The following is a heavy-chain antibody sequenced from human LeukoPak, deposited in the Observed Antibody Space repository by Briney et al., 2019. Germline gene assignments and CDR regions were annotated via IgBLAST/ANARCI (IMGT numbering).Heavy chain of an antibody. CDR3: TRDQMNY. Sequence: PGGSLRLPCTASEFTVSRNYMLWVRQAPGKGLEWVSLIFSNGDTHYADPVKGRFTISRDTSKNTVSLQMNSLRVEDTAMYYCTRDQMNYWGQGTLVTVSS. CDR2: IFSNGDT. D-gene: IGHD5-24*01. V-gene: IGHV3-53*01. CDR1: EFTVSRNY. J-gene: IGHJ4*02.